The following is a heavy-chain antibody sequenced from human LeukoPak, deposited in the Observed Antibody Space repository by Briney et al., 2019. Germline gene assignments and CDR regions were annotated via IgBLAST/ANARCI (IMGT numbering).Heavy chain of an antibody. CDR3: ARVSLVRGAPDYYFDY. CDR1: GDSISNYY. CDR2: IYTSGST. V-gene: IGHV4-4*07. D-gene: IGHD3-10*01. Sequence: SETLSLTCTVSGDSISNYYWSWIRQPAGKGLEWIGRIYTSGSTNYNPSLKSRLTVSVDTSKNQFSLKLSSVTAADTAVYYCARVSLVRGAPDYYFDYWGQGTLVTVSS. J-gene: IGHJ4*02.